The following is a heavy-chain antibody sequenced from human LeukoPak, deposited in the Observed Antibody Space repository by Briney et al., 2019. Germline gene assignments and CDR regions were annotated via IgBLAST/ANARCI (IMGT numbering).Heavy chain of an antibody. V-gene: IGHV3-74*01. CDR3: AREGAYYDSSGYYYYYYYMDV. D-gene: IGHD3-22*01. Sequence: PGGSLRLSCAASGFTLSSYWMHWGRQAPGKGLVWVSRINSDGSSTSYADSVKGRFTISRDNAKDTLYLQMNSLRAEDTAVYYCAREGAYYDSSGYYYYYYYMDVWGKGTTVTVSS. CDR1: GFTLSSYW. CDR2: INSDGSST. J-gene: IGHJ6*03.